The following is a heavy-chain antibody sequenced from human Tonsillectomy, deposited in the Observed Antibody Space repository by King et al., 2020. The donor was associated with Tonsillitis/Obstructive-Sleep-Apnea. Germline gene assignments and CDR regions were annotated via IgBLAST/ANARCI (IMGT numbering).Heavy chain of an antibody. D-gene: IGHD2-2*02. Sequence: VQLVESGGGLVQPGGSLRLSCAASGFTFSSYAMSWVRQAPGKGLEWVSAISGSGGSTYYADSVRGRFTISRDNSRNTLYLQMNSLRAEDTAVYYCAKGPRWAVVVPAAIKVLGCDYWRQGTLVTVSS. CDR1: GFTFSSYA. CDR2: ISGSGGST. J-gene: IGHJ4*02. V-gene: IGHV3-23*04. CDR3: AKGPRWAVVVPAAIKVLGCDY.